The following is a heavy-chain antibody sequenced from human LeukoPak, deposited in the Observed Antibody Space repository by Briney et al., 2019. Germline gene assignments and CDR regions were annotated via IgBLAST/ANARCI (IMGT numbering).Heavy chain of an antibody. CDR2: GSHDGRNK. Sequence: PGRSLRLSCVASGFIFRNYAMHWVRQAPGKGLKWVAVGSHDGRNKIYGDSVKGRFTISRDNSKNTVYLRMDNLRPEDTAVYYCAKDRDSSTWSFFDFWGQGTLVTVSS. CDR1: GFIFRNYA. CDR3: AKDRDSSTWSFFDF. J-gene: IGHJ4*02. V-gene: IGHV3-30*18. D-gene: IGHD6-13*01.